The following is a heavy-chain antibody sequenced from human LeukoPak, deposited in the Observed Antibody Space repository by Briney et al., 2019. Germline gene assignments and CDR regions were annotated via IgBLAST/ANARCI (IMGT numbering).Heavy chain of an antibody. CDR2: ISSSVSTI. V-gene: IGHV3-48*03. Sequence: PGGSLRLSCAASGVTFSSYEINWVRQAPGKGLEWLSYISSSVSTIYYADSVKGRFTITRDNAKNSLYLQMNSLRAEDTAVYYCARDLQLRYFDGAPDYWGEGTLVTVSS. CDR3: ARDLQLRYFDGAPDY. CDR1: GVTFSSYE. D-gene: IGHD3-9*01. J-gene: IGHJ4*02.